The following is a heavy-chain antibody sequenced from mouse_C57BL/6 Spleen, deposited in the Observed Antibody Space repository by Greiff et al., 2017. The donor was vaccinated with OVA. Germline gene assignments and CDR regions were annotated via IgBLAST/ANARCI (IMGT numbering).Heavy chain of an antibody. CDR3: VRERGVLDSYWYFDV. Sequence: EVQVVESGGGLVQPKGSLKLSCAASGFTFNTYAMHWVRQAPGKGLEWVARIRSKSSNYATYYADSVKDRFTISRDDSQSMLYLQMNNLKTEDTAMYYCVRERGVLDSYWYFDVWGTGTTVTVSS. J-gene: IGHJ1*03. D-gene: IGHD2-14*01. V-gene: IGHV10-3*01. CDR1: GFTFNTYA. CDR2: IRSKSSNYAT.